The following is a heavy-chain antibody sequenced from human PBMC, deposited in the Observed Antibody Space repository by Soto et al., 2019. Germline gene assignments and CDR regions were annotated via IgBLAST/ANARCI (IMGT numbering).Heavy chain of an antibody. J-gene: IGHJ4*02. V-gene: IGHV3-64*02. CDR1: GFTFSTYA. D-gene: IGHD3-3*01. CDR3: ARSNHDFWSGYPQGFFDY. Sequence: TGGSLRLSCAASGFTFSTYAMNWVRQAPGKGLEYVSAISSNGGSTFYADSVEGRFTISRDNSKNTLYLQVGRLRAEDMAVYYCARSNHDFWSGYPQGFFDYWGQGALVTVSS. CDR2: ISSNGGST.